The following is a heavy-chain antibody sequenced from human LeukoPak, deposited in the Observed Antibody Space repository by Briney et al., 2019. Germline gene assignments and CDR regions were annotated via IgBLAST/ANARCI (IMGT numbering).Heavy chain of an antibody. J-gene: IGHJ4*02. CDR3: ARESFSTSRPSDF. D-gene: IGHD2/OR15-2a*01. V-gene: IGHV1-3*04. Sequence: ASVKVSCKASGYTFTSYSIHWVRQAPGQRLEWMGWINTGSGNTKYSEKFQGRFTITRDTSANTAYMDLSSLRSEDTAVYYCARESFSTSRPSDFWGQGTLVTVSS. CDR1: GYTFTSYS. CDR2: INTGSGNT.